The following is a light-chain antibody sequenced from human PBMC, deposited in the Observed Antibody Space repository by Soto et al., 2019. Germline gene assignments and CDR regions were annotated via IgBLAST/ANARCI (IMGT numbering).Light chain of an antibody. J-gene: IGKJ1*01. V-gene: IGKV1-39*01. CDR3: QQSSTTPRT. CDR1: QSISTY. Sequence: DIQMTQSPYSLSASVGDRVTITCRASQSISTYLNWYQQKPGKAPKLLIYAASTLQSGVPSRFSGLGSGTDFRLSSTSLQPEDIATYYFQQSSTTPRTFGQGTNV. CDR2: AAS.